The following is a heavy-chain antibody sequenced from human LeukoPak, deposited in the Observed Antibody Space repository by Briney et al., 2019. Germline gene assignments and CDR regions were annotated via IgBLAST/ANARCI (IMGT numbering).Heavy chain of an antibody. V-gene: IGHV3-48*01. CDR2: ITSSSSTI. D-gene: IGHD6-19*01. Sequence: GGSLRLSCAASGITFSSYSMNWVRQAPGEGLEWVSYITSSSSTIYYADSVKGRFTISRDNAKNSLYLQMNGLRAEDTAVYYCARIPSSDYYYYMDVWGKGTTVTVSS. CDR3: ARIPSSDYYYYMDV. J-gene: IGHJ6*03. CDR1: GITFSSYS.